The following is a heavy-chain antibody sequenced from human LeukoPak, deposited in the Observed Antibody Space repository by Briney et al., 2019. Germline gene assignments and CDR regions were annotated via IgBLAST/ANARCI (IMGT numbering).Heavy chain of an antibody. CDR1: GGSISSYY. CDR2: IYYSGST. Sequence: SETLSLTCTVSGGSISSYYWSWIRQPPGKGLKWIGYIYYSGSTNYNPSLKSRVTISVDTSKNQFSLKLSSVTAADTAVYYCARLGGYSSDLDYWGQGTLVTVSS. CDR3: ARLGGYSSDLDY. D-gene: IGHD5-18*01. V-gene: IGHV4-59*01. J-gene: IGHJ4*02.